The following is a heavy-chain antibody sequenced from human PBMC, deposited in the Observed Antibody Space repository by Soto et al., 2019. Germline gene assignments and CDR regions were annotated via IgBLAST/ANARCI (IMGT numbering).Heavy chain of an antibody. D-gene: IGHD5-12*01. CDR3: AAGGGLPRYY. CDR1: GFSISSGGYS. V-gene: IGHV4-30-2*01. Sequence: SETLSLTCPVSGFSISSGGYSWSWIRQPPGKGLEWIGYIYHSGSTYYNPSLKSRVTISVDRSKNQFSLKLSSVTAADTAVYYCAAGGGLPRYYWGQGTLVTVSS. CDR2: IYHSGST. J-gene: IGHJ4*02.